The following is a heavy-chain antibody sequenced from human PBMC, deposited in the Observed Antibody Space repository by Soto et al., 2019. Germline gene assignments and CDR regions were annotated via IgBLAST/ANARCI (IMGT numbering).Heavy chain of an antibody. Sequence: GGSLRLSCAASGFTFSSYAMSWVRQAPGKGLEWVSAISGSGGSTYYADSVKGRFTISRDNSKNTLYLQMNSLRAEDTAVYYCAKDLYSVTHHYYMDVWGKGTTVTVSS. CDR1: GFTFSSYA. J-gene: IGHJ6*03. V-gene: IGHV3-23*01. CDR2: ISGSGGST. D-gene: IGHD4-4*01. CDR3: AKDLYSVTHHYYMDV.